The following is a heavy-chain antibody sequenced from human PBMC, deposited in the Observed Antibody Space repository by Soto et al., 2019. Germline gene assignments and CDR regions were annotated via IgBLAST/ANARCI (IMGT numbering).Heavy chain of an antibody. D-gene: IGHD3-10*01. CDR3: ARGVTMVRGVIGYYYYYGMDV. Sequence: SVKVSCKASGGTFSSYAISWVRQAPGQGLEWMGGIIPIFGTANYAQKFQGRVTITADKSTSTAYMELSSLRSEDTAVYYCARGVTMVRGVIGYYYYYGMDVWGQGTTVTVS. CDR1: GGTFSSYA. CDR2: IIPIFGTA. V-gene: IGHV1-69*06. J-gene: IGHJ6*02.